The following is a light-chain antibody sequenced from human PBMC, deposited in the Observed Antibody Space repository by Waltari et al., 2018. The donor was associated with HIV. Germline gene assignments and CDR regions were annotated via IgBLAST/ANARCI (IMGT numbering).Light chain of an antibody. J-gene: IGLJ3*02. CDR3: SSYTASTTLQWV. V-gene: IGLV2-14*03. CDR1: SSDLDFYNY. Sequence: QSALTQPASVSGSPGQSITISRTATSSDLDFYNYVSWYQQHPGKAPKLVIYDVFFRPSGISNRFSGSKSGNTASLSISGLQAEDEADYYCSSYTASTTLQWVFGGGTKLTVL. CDR2: DVF.